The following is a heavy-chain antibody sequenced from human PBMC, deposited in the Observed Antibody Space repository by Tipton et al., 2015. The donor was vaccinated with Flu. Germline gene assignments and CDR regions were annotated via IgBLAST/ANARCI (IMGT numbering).Heavy chain of an antibody. D-gene: IGHD3-22*01. V-gene: IGHV3-21*01. J-gene: IGHJ3*02. CDR3: ARARAQGKFYYDSSGCPYI. CDR1: GFTFRSYS. Sequence: SLRLSCAASGFTFRSYSMNWVRQAPGKGLEWVSSISSSSSYIYYADSVKGRFTISRDNAKNSLYLQMNRLRAEDTAVYYCARARAQGKFYYDSSGCPYILGQGTMVAFSS. CDR2: ISSSSSYI.